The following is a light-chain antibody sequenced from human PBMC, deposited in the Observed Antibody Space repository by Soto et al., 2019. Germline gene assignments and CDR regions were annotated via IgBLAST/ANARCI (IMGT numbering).Light chain of an antibody. CDR3: SSYTSSSTVV. Sequence: QSALTQPASVSGSPGQSITISCTGTSSDVGGYNYGSWYQQHPGKAPKLMIYDVSNRPSGVSNRFSGSKSGNTASLTISGLQAEDEADYYCSSYTSSSTVVFGGGTNVTVL. CDR1: SSDVGGYNY. V-gene: IGLV2-14*01. J-gene: IGLJ2*01. CDR2: DVS.